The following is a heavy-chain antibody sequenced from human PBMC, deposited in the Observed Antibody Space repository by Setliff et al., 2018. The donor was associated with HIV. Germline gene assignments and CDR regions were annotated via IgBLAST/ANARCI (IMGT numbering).Heavy chain of an antibody. D-gene: IGHD1-26*01. J-gene: IGHJ4*02. Sequence: SETLSLTCAVYGGSFSGYHWNWIRQFPGKGLEWIGEINHTGNTQYNPSLKSRVTMSEETSKNQFSLKLKSVTAADTAIYFCTRGKGGLVGPAEFDYWGPGTLVTVSS. CDR2: INHTGNT. V-gene: IGHV4-34*01. CDR1: GGSFSGYH. CDR3: TRGKGGLVGPAEFDY.